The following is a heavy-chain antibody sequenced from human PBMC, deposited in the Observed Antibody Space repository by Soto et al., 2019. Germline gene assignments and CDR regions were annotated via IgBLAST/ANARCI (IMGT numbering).Heavy chain of an antibody. CDR3: SRRRLSGHPTLPPDS. CDR2: IYHSGTT. D-gene: IGHD2-2*01. V-gene: IGHV4-30-4*01. CDR1: GGSVSIAASY. J-gene: IGHJ4*02. Sequence: SETLSLTCTLSGGSVSIAASYWSWIRQAPGKGLERVGHIYHSGTTYYNPSLKGRLTLSVATSTNQFSLTLRPVTAADTAVYFCSRRRLSGHPTLPPDSRGQGTLVPVSS.